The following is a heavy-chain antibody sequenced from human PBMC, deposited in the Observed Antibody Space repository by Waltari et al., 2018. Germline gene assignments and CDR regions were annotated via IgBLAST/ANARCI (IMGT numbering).Heavy chain of an antibody. CDR3: ARLTVVGATRWFEP. CDR1: GDPINRRKYY. V-gene: IGHV4-39*01. J-gene: IGHJ5*02. Sequence: QLQLQESGPGLVKPSETLSLTCSVSGDPINRRKYYWAWIRQPPGKGLESIGSIFYSGSTYHNPSLKSRVTMSVDTSRNEFYLKLKSVTAADTATYYCARLTVVGATRWFEPWGQGTQVSVSS. D-gene: IGHD1-26*01. CDR2: IFYSGST.